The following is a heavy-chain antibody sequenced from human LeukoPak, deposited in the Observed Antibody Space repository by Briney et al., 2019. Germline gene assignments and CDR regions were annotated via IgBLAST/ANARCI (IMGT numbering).Heavy chain of an antibody. CDR1: GFMFSSNW. CDR3: ARVPRFSAILG. CDR2: IKQDGSEK. J-gene: IGHJ6*02. D-gene: IGHD3-3*01. V-gene: IGHV3-7*03. Sequence: GSLRLSCAASGFMFSSNWMSWVRQAPGKGLEWVANIKQDGSEKYYVDSVRGRFTISRDTAKNSLYLQMNSLRAEDTAVYYCARVPRFSAILGWGQGTTVTVSS.